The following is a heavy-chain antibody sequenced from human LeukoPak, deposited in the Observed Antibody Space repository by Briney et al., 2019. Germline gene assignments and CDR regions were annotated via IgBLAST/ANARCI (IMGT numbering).Heavy chain of an antibody. J-gene: IGHJ4*02. D-gene: IGHD5-18*01. Sequence: GGSLRLSCAASGFTFSSYAMSWVRQAPGKGLEWVSAISGSGGSTYYADSVKGRFTISRGNSKNTLYLQMNSLRAEDTAVYYCAKSRDTAMVILLFDYWGQGTLVTVSS. CDR1: GFTFSSYA. CDR2: ISGSGGST. CDR3: AKSRDTAMVILLFDY. V-gene: IGHV3-23*01.